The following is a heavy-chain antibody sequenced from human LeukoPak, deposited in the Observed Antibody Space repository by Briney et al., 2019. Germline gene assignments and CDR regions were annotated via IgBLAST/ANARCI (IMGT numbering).Heavy chain of an antibody. CDR3: AKVGYYDSSGYYYGGPDY. J-gene: IGHJ4*02. CDR2: ISGSGGST. CDR1: GFTFSSYW. V-gene: IGHV3-23*01. D-gene: IGHD3-22*01. Sequence: GGSLRLSCAASGFTFSSYWISWVRQAPGKGLEWVSGISGSGGSTHYADSVKGRFTISRDKSKNTLYLQMNSLRAEDTAVYYCAKVGYYDSSGYYYGGPDYWGQGTLVTVSS.